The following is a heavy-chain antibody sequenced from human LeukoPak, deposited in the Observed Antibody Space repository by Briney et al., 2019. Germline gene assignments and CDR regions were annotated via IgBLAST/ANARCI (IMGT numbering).Heavy chain of an antibody. CDR3: ARGGQGQLWPN. D-gene: IGHD5-18*01. V-gene: IGHV1-8*01. J-gene: IGHJ4*02. CDR1: GYSFTSYD. Sequence: ASVKVSCKASGYSFTSYDINWVRQATGQGLEWMGWMTPNSGNTGYAQKFQGRVTMTRNTSTSTAYMELGSLTSEDTAVYYCARGGQGQLWPNWGQGTLVTVSS. CDR2: MTPNSGNT.